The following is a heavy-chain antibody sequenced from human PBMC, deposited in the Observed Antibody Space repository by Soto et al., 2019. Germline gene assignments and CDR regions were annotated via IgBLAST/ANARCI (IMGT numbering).Heavy chain of an antibody. J-gene: IGHJ4*02. CDR3: ARLSGSYYEPFDY. D-gene: IGHD1-26*01. CDR1: GYSFTSYW. CDR2: IYPGDSDT. Sequence: GESLKISCKGSGYSFTSYWIAWVRQMPGKGLEWMGIIYPGDSDTRYSPSFQGQVTISADKSISTAYLQWDSLKASDTAMYYCARLSGSYYEPFDYWGQGTLVTVSS. V-gene: IGHV5-51*01.